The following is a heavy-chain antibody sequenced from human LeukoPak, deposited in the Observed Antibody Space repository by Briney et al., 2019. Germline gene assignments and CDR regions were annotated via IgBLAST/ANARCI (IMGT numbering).Heavy chain of an antibody. CDR3: ARDTGYNTFDY. CDR2: IKEDGSDK. J-gene: IGHJ4*02. CDR1: GFTFSNYW. D-gene: IGHD5-24*01. Sequence: PGGSLRLSCATSGFTFSNYWMSWVRQAPGKGLEWVANIKEDGSDKYCVDSVKGRFTISRDNAKNSLYLQMNSLRAEGTAVYYCARDTGYNTFDYWGQGTLVTVSS. V-gene: IGHV3-7*03.